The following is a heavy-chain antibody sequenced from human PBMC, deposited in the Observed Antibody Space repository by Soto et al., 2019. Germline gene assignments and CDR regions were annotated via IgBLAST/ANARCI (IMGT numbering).Heavy chain of an antibody. J-gene: IGHJ4*02. D-gene: IGHD6-6*01. CDR3: ARDQYKYSSSSGGY. CDR1: GYTFTGYY. CDR2: INPNSGGT. V-gene: IGHV1-2*04. Sequence: QVQLVQSGAEVKKPGASVKVSCKASGYTFTGYYMHWVRQAPGQGLEWMGWINPNSGGTNYAQKFQGWVTMTRDTSISTADMELSRLRSYDTAVYYCARDQYKYSSSSGGYWGQGTLVTVSS.